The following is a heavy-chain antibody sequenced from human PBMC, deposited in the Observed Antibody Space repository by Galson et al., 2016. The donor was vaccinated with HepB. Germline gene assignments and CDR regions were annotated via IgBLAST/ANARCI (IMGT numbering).Heavy chain of an antibody. D-gene: IGHD1-7*01. V-gene: IGHV1-2*02. J-gene: IGHJ4*02. CDR2: INPSSGDT. CDR1: GYTFTGYY. Sequence: SVKVSCKASGYTFTGYYIHWVRQAPGPGPESLGWINPSSGDTNYSQRFRGRVTMTRDTSSSTTYMELSRLRSDDTAVYYCARDFLRGGWNLFDYWGQGALVTVSS. CDR3: ARDFLRGGWNLFDY.